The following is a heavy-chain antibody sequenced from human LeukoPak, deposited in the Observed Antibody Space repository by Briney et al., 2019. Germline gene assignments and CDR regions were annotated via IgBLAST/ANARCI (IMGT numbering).Heavy chain of an antibody. J-gene: IGHJ4*02. CDR3: ASDNTQGFGELTVPLDY. CDR1: GGTFSSYA. CDR2: IIPIFGTA. Sequence: ASVKVSCKTSGGTFSSYAITWVRQAPGQGLEWMGGIIPIFGTANYAQKFQGRVTITADKSTTTAYMELSSLRSEDTAVYYCASDNTQGFGELTVPLDYWGQGTLVTVSS. D-gene: IGHD3-10*01. V-gene: IGHV1-69*06.